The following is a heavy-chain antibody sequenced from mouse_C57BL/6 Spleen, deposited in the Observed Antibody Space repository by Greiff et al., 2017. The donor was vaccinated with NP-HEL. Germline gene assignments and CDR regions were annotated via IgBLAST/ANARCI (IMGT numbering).Heavy chain of an antibody. CDR3: ARRTTVVVSYYFDY. J-gene: IGHJ2*01. V-gene: IGHV5-6*01. D-gene: IGHD1-1*01. CDR1: GFTFSSYG. Sequence: EVQLVESGGDLVKPGGSLKLSCAASGFTFSSYGMSWVRQTPDKRLEWVATISSGGSYTYYPDSVKGRFTISRDNAKNTLYLQMSSLKSEDTAMYYCARRTTVVVSYYFDYWGQGTTLTVSS. CDR2: ISSGGSYT.